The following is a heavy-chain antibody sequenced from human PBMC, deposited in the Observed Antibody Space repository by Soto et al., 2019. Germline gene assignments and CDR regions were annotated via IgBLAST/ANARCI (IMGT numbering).Heavy chain of an antibody. CDR1: GYPFTAYY. V-gene: IGHV1-2*04. D-gene: IGHD3-22*01. CDR2: IHPNSGGT. CDR3: ARAPRDSSGYPHYYLDY. J-gene: IGHJ4*02. Sequence: QVQLVQSGPAVKKPGASVKVSCKASGYPFTAYYMHWVRQSPGQGPEWRGWIHPNSGGTNYAQKLKGWVPTTRDTAISTAYKELSRPRSDDTAVDYCARAPRDSSGYPHYYLDYWGQGTLVTVSS.